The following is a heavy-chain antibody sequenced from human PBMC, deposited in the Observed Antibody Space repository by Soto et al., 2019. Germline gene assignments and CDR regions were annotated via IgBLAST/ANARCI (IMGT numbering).Heavy chain of an antibody. Sequence: SETLSLTCTVSGGSISSGDYYWSWIRQPPGKGLEWIGYIYYSGSTYYNPSLKSRVTISVDTSKNQFSLKLSSVTAADTAVYYCARVTPAEVVPAAISMDVWGQGTTVTVSS. J-gene: IGHJ6*02. CDR3: ARVTPAEVVPAAISMDV. V-gene: IGHV4-30-4*01. CDR2: IYYSGST. D-gene: IGHD2-2*02. CDR1: GGSISSGDYY.